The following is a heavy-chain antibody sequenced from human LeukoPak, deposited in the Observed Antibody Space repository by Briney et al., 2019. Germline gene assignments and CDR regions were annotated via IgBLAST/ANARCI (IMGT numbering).Heavy chain of an antibody. CDR3: AGHHPRNTVDF. CDR1: GGSISSYY. J-gene: IGHJ4*02. CDR2: ISDIGSI. D-gene: IGHD2/OR15-2a*01. Sequence: PSETLSLTCTVSGGSISSYYWSWIRQPPGKGLEWIAYISDIGSINYNPSLKSRVTISLDTSKNQFSLKLSTVTAADTAVYYCAGHHPRNTVDFWGQGTLVTVSS. V-gene: IGHV4-59*08.